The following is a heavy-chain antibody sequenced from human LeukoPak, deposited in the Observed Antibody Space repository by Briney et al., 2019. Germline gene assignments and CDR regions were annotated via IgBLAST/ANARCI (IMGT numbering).Heavy chain of an antibody. Sequence: SETLSLTCTVSGGSISSYYWSWIRQPPGKGLEWIGYIYYSGSTNYNPSLKSRVTISVDTSKNQFSLKLSSVTAADTAVYYCARLGYYYYMDVWGKGTTVTVSS. V-gene: IGHV4-59*01. D-gene: IGHD3-16*01. CDR3: ARLGYYYYMDV. J-gene: IGHJ6*03. CDR1: GGSISSYY. CDR2: IYYSGST.